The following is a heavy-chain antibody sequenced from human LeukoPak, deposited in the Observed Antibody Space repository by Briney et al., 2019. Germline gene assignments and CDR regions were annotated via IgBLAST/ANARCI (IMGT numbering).Heavy chain of an antibody. CDR3: ARDAVAEWAEYYFDY. Sequence: ASVTVSCTASGYTFTGHYMHWLRQAPGQGLEWMGRINPDSGATVYAQKFQGRVTMTRDTSISTAYMALSRLTSDDTAVYFCARDAVAEWAEYYFDYWGQGTLVTVSS. CDR2: INPDSGAT. V-gene: IGHV1-2*06. D-gene: IGHD6-19*01. CDR1: GYTFTGHY. J-gene: IGHJ4*02.